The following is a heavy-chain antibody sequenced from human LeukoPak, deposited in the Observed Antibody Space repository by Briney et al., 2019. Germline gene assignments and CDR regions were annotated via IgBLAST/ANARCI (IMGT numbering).Heavy chain of an antibody. J-gene: IGHJ5*02. D-gene: IGHD2-2*02. CDR3: AREYCSSTSCYNDIWFDP. CDR1: GFTFSSYW. CDR2: IKQDGSEK. V-gene: IGHV3-7*01. Sequence: GGSLRLSCAASGFTFSSYWMSWVRRAPGKGLEWVSNIKQDGSEKYYVDSVKGRFTISRDNAKTTLYLQMNSLRAEDTAVYYCAREYCSSTSCYNDIWFDPWGQGTLVTVSS.